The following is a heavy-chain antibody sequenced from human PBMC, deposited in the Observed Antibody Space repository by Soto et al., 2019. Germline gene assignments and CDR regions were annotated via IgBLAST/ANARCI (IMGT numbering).Heavy chain of an antibody. CDR1: GFTFNSYG. V-gene: IGHV3-33*07. Sequence: GGSLRLSCVASGFTFNSYGMFWVRQAPGKGLEWLAAIWYDGTQKYYADSVKGRFIISRDNSKKTLYLEMNSLRAEDTAVYYCARAGGTTVTGLWHFDSWGQGTLVTVS. CDR3: ARAGGTTVTGLWHFDS. J-gene: IGHJ4*02. D-gene: IGHD4-17*01. CDR2: IWYDGTQK.